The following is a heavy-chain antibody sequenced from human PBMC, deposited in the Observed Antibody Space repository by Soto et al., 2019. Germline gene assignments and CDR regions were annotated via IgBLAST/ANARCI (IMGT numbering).Heavy chain of an antibody. J-gene: IGHJ4*02. Sequence: GGSLRLSCAASGFTFSSYGMHWVRQAPGKGLEWVAVISYDGSNKYYADSVKGRFTISRDNSKNTLYLQMNSLRAEDTAVHYCAKDLHYYDSSGYQDYWGQGTLVTVSS. CDR3: AKDLHYYDSSGYQDY. CDR1: GFTFSSYG. D-gene: IGHD3-22*01. CDR2: ISYDGSNK. V-gene: IGHV3-30*18.